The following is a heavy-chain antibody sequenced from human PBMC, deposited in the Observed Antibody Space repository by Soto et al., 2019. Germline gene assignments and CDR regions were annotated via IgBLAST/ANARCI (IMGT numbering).Heavy chain of an antibody. CDR3: ASQSSEWLLFAS. V-gene: IGHV3-48*01. Sequence: PGGSLRLSCSASGFTFSSYSMNWVRQAPGQGLKWVSYISSSSSTIYYADSVKGRITISRDNAKNSLYLQMNSLRAEDTAVYYCASQSSEWLLFASWGQGP. D-gene: IGHD5-12*01. CDR1: GFTFSSYS. J-gene: IGHJ4*02. CDR2: ISSSSSTI.